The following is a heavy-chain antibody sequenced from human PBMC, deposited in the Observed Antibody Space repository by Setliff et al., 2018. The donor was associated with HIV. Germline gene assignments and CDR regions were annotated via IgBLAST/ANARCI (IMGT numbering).Heavy chain of an antibody. CDR2: MYYTGST. CDR1: GGSTDSGSYY. J-gene: IGHJ4*02. CDR3: ARDGGSSGWYFVLGYSDY. D-gene: IGHD6-19*01. Sequence: SETLSLTCTVSGGSTDSGSYYWAWIRQPPGKGLEWIGSMYYTGSTYYNPSLKSRVTISIDTSKNQVSLKLNSVTAADTAMYYCARDGGSSGWYFVLGYSDYWGPGTLVTVSS. V-gene: IGHV4-39*02.